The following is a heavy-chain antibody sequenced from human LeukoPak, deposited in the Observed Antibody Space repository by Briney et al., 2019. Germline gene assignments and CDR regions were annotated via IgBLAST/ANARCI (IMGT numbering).Heavy chain of an antibody. Sequence: SETLSLTCAVYGGFFSGYYWSWIRQPPGKGLEWIGEINHSGSTNYNPSLKSRVTISVDTSKNQFSLKLSSVTAADTAVYYCARGKGSGYPEEPNCSGGSCYGSSFDYWGQGTLVTVSS. CDR3: ARGKGSGYPEEPNCSGGSCYGSSFDY. V-gene: IGHV4-34*01. J-gene: IGHJ4*02. D-gene: IGHD2-15*01. CDR1: GGFFSGYY. CDR2: INHSGST.